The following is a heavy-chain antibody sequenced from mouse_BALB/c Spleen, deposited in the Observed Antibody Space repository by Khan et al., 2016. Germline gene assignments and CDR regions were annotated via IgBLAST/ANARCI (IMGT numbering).Heavy chain of an antibody. V-gene: IGHV1-20*02. CDR1: GYSFIGYF. J-gene: IGHJ4*01. CDR2: INPYNGDT. Sequence: VRLQQSGPELVKPGASVKISCKASGYSFIGYFMNWVMQSHGKSLEWIGRINPYNGDTFYNQKFKGKATLTVDKSSSTAHMELRSLASEDSAVYYCARYYGSPRGAMDYWGQGTSVTVSS. D-gene: IGHD1-1*01. CDR3: ARYYGSPRGAMDY.